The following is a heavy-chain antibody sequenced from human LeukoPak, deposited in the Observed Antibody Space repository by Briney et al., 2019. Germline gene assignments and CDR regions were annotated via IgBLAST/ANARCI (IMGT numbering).Heavy chain of an antibody. CDR1: AYTFPNYG. V-gene: IGHV1-18*01. D-gene: IGHD3-10*01. CDR2: INANSGNT. J-gene: IGHJ3*01. CDR3: ARKSRSTIVRGDDAFDF. Sequence: GSVKVSRKASAYTFPNYGISWVRQAPGQGVEGMGLINANSGNTNNTQKFQGRVTMTTDTSTSTAYMELRSLRSDDTAVFYCARKSRSTIVRGDDAFDFWGQGTMVTVSS.